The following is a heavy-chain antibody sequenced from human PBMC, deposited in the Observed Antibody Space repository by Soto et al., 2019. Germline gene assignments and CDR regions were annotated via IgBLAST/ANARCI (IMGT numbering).Heavy chain of an antibody. Sequence: QVQLQQSGPGLVKPSETLSLTCSVSAGSMRNYYWSWIRQPPGKGLEGIGNVDDSGTTKYNPSLRSRVTISVDTSTNQFSLKLSSVIAADTAVYYCSRDVSCSGGSCYPNDWFDPWGQGTLVTVSS. CDR3: SRDVSCSGGSCYPNDWFDP. D-gene: IGHD2-15*01. CDR1: AGSMRNYY. J-gene: IGHJ5*02. V-gene: IGHV4-59*01. CDR2: VDDSGTT.